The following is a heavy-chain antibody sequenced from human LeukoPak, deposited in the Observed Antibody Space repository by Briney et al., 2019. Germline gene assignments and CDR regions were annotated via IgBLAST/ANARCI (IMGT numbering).Heavy chain of an antibody. CDR1: GFTFSSYS. Sequence: GGSLRLSCAASGFTFSSYSMNWVRQAPGKGLEWVSSISSSSSYIYYADSVKGRFTISRDNAKNSLYLQMNSLRAEDTAVYYCARSYSGYDSPDYWGQRTLVTVSS. D-gene: IGHD5-12*01. CDR2: ISSSSSYI. CDR3: ARSYSGYDSPDY. V-gene: IGHV3-21*01. J-gene: IGHJ4*02.